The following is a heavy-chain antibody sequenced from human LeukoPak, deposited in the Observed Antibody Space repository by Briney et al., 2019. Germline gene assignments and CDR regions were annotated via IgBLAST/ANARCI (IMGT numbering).Heavy chain of an antibody. J-gene: IGHJ4*02. Sequence: GASLRLSCAASGFTFSSYAMSWVRQAPGKGLEWVSAISGSGGTTYYADSVKGRFTISRDNSKNTLYLQMNSLRAEDTAVYYCAKVMRVYYDYVWGSSYYFDYWGQGTPVTVSS. CDR1: GFTFSSYA. V-gene: IGHV3-23*01. CDR3: AKVMRVYYDYVWGSSYYFDY. CDR2: ISGSGGTT. D-gene: IGHD3-16*01.